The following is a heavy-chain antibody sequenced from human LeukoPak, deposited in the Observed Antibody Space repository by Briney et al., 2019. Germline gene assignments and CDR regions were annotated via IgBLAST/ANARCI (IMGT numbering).Heavy chain of an antibody. D-gene: IGHD3-16*01. V-gene: IGHV3-23*01. CDR1: GFTFSSYA. CDR2: ISATGGST. J-gene: IGHJ6*02. CDR3: AKVATYYYRGMDV. Sequence: GGSLRLSCAASGFTFSSYAMSWVCQAPGKGLEWVSTISATGGSTYYADSVKGRFTISRDNSKNTLSLQMNSLRAEDTAVYYCAKVATYYYRGMDVWGQGTTVTVSS.